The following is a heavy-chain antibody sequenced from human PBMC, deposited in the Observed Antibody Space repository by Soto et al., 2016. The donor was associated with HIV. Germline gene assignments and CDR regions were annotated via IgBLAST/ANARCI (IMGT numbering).Heavy chain of an antibody. CDR2: ISSSSSYT. D-gene: IGHD1-7*01. J-gene: IGHJ6*03. CDR1: GFIFSSYS. V-gene: IGHV3-21*01. CDR3: ARDPRTTNYYYYMDV. Sequence: EVQLVESGEAWSSLGSLRLSCAASGFIFSSYSMNWVRQAPGKGLEWVSSISSSSSYTYYADSVKGRFTISRDNAKNSLYLQMNSLRAEDTAVYYCARDPRTTNYYYYMDVWGKGTTVTVSS.